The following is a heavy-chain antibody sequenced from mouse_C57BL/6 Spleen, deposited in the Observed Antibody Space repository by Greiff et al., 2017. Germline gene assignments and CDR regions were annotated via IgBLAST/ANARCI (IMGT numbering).Heavy chain of an antibody. V-gene: IGHV1-82*01. CDR2: IYPGDGDT. Sequence: QVQLQQSGPELVKPGASVKISCKASGYAFSSSWMNWVKQRPGKGLEWIGRIYPGDGDTNYNGKFKGKATLTADKSSRTAYMQLSSLTSEDSAVYFCARTGLLFFFFDYWGQGTTLTVSS. D-gene: IGHD2-10*01. CDR3: ARTGLLFFFFDY. CDR1: GYAFSSSW. J-gene: IGHJ2*01.